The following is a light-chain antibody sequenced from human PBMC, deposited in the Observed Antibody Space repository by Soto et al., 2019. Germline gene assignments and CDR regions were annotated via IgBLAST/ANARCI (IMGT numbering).Light chain of an antibody. Sequence: QSALTQPASASGSPGQSVTISCTGTSSDVGAYKYVSWYQQYPGKAPKLMIYEVTKRHSGVHDRFSGSKSGNTESLTVSGLQAEDEADYYCTSYVGNDIWVFGGGTKVTVL. J-gene: IGLJ3*02. CDR2: EVT. CDR3: TSYVGNDIWV. V-gene: IGLV2-8*01. CDR1: SSDVGAYKY.